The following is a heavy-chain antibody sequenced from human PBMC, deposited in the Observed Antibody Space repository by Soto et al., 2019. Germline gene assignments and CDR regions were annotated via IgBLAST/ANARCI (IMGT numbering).Heavy chain of an antibody. V-gene: IGHV3-23*01. Sequence: EEQLLESGGGLVQPGGSLRLSCAASGFTFSSYAMNWVRQAPGKGREWVSGISGSGGSTYYADSVKGRFTISRDNSKNTLYLQMNSLRAEDTAVYYCAKGRGYYLLDFDYWGQGTLVTVSS. D-gene: IGHD3-22*01. J-gene: IGHJ4*02. CDR3: AKGRGYYLLDFDY. CDR1: GFTFSSYA. CDR2: ISGSGGST.